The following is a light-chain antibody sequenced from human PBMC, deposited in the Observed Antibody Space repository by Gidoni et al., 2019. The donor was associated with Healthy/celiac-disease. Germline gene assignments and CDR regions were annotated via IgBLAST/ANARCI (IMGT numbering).Light chain of an antibody. Sequence: IVMTQSPDSLAASLGERATINCKSSQSVLYSSNNKNYLAWYQQKPGQPPKLLIYWASTRESGVPDRFSGSGSGTDFTLTISSLQAEDVAVYYCQQYYSTPLTFGQXTRLEIK. J-gene: IGKJ5*01. CDR2: WAS. CDR3: QQYYSTPLT. V-gene: IGKV4-1*01. CDR1: QSVLYSSNNKNY.